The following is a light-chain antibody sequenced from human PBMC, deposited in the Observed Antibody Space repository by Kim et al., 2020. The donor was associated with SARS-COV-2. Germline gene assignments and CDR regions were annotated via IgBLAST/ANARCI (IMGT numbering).Light chain of an antibody. V-gene: IGKV3-20*01. CDR2: GAS. Sequence: STGERATLSCRASQSFSSGYLAWYQQKPGQAPRIVIYGASSWAAGIPDRFSGSGSGTDFTLTISGLEPADFAVYYCQQYVKTPITFGQGTRLEIK. CDR3: QQYVKTPIT. J-gene: IGKJ5*01. CDR1: QSFSSGY.